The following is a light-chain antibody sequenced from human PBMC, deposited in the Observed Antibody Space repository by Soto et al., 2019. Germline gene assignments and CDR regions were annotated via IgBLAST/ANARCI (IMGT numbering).Light chain of an antibody. Sequence: EIVLTQFPGRLSLSPGERVTLSCRASQKINTRYLAWYQQRPGQPPRLLIFATSSRATGIPDRFIGSGSGTDFSLTISRLEPEDFAVYYCQQYHTSPLLTFGGGTRVEIK. V-gene: IGKV3-20*01. CDR2: ATS. CDR3: QQYHTSPLLT. J-gene: IGKJ4*01. CDR1: QKINTRY.